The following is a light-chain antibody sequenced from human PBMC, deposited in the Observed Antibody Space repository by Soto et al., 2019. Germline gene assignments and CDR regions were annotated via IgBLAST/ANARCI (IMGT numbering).Light chain of an antibody. J-gene: IGKJ5*01. Sequence: EIVLTQSQGTRSLSPGERATLSCRASQSIRNLLVWYQQRPGQAPRLLIYDTSNRAAGVPARFSGSGSGTEFTLTISSLQPDDFATYYCQQYNSYSWTFGQGTRLEI. CDR1: QSIRNL. CDR3: QQYNSYSWT. V-gene: IGKV3-11*01. CDR2: DTS.